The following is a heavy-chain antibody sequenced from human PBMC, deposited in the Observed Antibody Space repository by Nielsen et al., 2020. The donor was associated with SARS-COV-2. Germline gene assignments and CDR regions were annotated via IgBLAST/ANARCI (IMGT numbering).Heavy chain of an antibody. CDR2: ISWNSCSI. CDR1: GFTFDVYA. D-gene: IGHD2-2*01. CDR3: ATGGSSTDLYYYYGMDV. Sequence: GGSLSLSCAASGFTFDVYAIHCVRQAPGKFLEWVSGISWNSCSIGYADSVKGRFTISRDNAKNSLYLQMNSLRAEDTDLYYCATGGSSTDLYYYYGMDVWGQGTTVTVSS. J-gene: IGHJ6*02. V-gene: IGHV3-9*01.